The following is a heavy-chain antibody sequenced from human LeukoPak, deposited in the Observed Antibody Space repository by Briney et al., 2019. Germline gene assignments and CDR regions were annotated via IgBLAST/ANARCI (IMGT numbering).Heavy chain of an antibody. J-gene: IGHJ4*02. D-gene: IGHD6-13*01. V-gene: IGHV1-2*02. CDR2: INPNSGGT. CDR1: GYTFTGYY. CDR3: AREGPVIAAAAVDY. Sequence: GASVKVSCKASGYTFTGYYMHWVRQAPGQGLEWMGWINPNSGGTNYAQKFQGRVTMTRDTSISTAYMELSRLRSDDTAVYYCAREGPVIAAAAVDYWGQGTLVTVSS.